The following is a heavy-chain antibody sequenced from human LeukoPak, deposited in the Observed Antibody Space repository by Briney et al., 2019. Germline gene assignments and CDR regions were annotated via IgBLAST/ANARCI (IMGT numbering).Heavy chain of an antibody. CDR2: ISSSSSYI. Sequence: PGGSLRLSCAASGFTFSSYSMNWVRQAPGKGLEWVSSISSSSSYIYYADSVKGRFTISRDNYKNTLYLQMNSLKTEDTAVYYCTRDRGCSGGSCYFDYWGQGTLVTVSS. J-gene: IGHJ4*02. CDR1: GFTFSSYS. CDR3: TRDRGCSGGSCYFDY. V-gene: IGHV3-21*03. D-gene: IGHD2-15*01.